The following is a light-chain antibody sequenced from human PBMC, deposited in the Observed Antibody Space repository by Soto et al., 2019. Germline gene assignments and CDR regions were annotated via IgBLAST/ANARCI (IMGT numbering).Light chain of an antibody. J-gene: IGKJ4*01. Sequence: DIVMTQSPDSLAVSLGERATIKCRSSQSILKSSIKKNSLAWYQQRPGQPPRLLIYWASTRGSGVPDRFSGSGSGTDFTLTITRLQAEDVAVYYCQQYYSSSLTFGGGTKVDIK. CDR1: QSILKSSIKKNS. CDR3: QQYYSSSLT. CDR2: WAS. V-gene: IGKV4-1*01.